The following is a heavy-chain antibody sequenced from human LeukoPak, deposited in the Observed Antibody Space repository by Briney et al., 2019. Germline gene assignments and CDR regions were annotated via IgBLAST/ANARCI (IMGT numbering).Heavy chain of an antibody. D-gene: IGHD5-12*01. CDR3: ARDSRWGYSGYDYVY. J-gene: IGHJ4*02. V-gene: IGHV3-66*02. CDR2: IYSGGRT. CDR1: GFTVRSNY. Sequence: GGSLRLSCATPGFTVRSNYMSSVRQAPGKGLERVSVIYSGGRTYYADSGKGRFTISRDNSKNTLYLQMNSLRAEDTAVYYCARDSRWGYSGYDYVYWGQGTLVTVSS.